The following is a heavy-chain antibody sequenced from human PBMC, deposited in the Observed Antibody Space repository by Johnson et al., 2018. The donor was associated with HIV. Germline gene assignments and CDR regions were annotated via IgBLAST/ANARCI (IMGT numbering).Heavy chain of an antibody. CDR1: GFTFSSYG. CDR3: ARSLFGGDCFSDAFDI. Sequence: QVQLMESGGGVVHPGRSLRLSCAASGFTFSSYGMHWVRQAPGKGLEWVAVMWYDGSNKYYTDSVKGRFTISRDNSKSTLFLLMNSLRAEDTAVYYCARSLFGGDCFSDAFDIWGQGTMVTVSS. J-gene: IGHJ3*02. CDR2: MWYDGSNK. V-gene: IGHV3-33*08. D-gene: IGHD2-21*02.